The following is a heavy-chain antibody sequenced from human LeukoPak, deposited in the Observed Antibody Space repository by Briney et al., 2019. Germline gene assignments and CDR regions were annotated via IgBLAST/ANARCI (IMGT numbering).Heavy chain of an antibody. J-gene: IGHJ3*02. CDR2: INPNSGGT. Sequence: ASVKVSCEASGYTYTGYYMHWVRQAPGQGLGWMGWINPNSGGTNYAQKFQGRVTMTRDTSISTAYMELSRLRSDDTAVYYCARSRYFDWLPLNDALDIWGQGTMVTVSS. CDR1: GYTYTGYY. D-gene: IGHD3-9*01. V-gene: IGHV1-2*02. CDR3: ARSRYFDWLPLNDALDI.